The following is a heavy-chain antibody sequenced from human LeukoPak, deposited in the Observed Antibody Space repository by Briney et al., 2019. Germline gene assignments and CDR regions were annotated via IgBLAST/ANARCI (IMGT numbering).Heavy chain of an antibody. Sequence: SQTLSLTCTVSGGSMSGYYWSWIRQPPGKGLEWIGYIFSSGSSNFNPSLKSRVTISVDTSRNQFSLRLSSVTAADTAVYSCARRSKLGYYFDSWGQGILVTVSS. V-gene: IGHV4-59*08. J-gene: IGHJ4*02. D-gene: IGHD3-16*01. CDR2: IFSSGSS. CDR3: ARRSKLGYYFDS. CDR1: GGSMSGYY.